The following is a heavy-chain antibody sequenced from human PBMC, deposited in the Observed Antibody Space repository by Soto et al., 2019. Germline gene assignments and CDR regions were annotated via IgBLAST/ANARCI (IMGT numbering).Heavy chain of an antibody. CDR3: AKDAYNAALDV. CDR1: GFSFNIFG. J-gene: IGHJ3*01. V-gene: IGHV3-30*18. CDR2: ISKNGDNQ. D-gene: IGHD1-1*01. Sequence: GGSLRLSCATSGFSFNIFGMHWVRQAPGKALEWVGLISKNGDNQYYGDSAKGRFIISRDNPKNSLYLQLHSLRPDDTAVYYCAKDAYNAALDVWGQGTMVTVSS.